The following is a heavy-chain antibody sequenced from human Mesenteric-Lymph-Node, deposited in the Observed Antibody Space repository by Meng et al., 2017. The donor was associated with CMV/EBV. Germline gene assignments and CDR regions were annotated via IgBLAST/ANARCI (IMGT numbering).Heavy chain of an antibody. Sequence: GGSLRLSCAASGFTFSSYGMHWVRQAPGKGLEWVAFIRYDGSNKYYADSVKGRFTISRDNSENTLYLQMHSLRAEDTAVYYCATEVWTEQWLESIYHYYGMDVWGQGTTVTVSS. CDR3: ATEVWTEQWLESIYHYYGMDV. J-gene: IGHJ6*02. D-gene: IGHD6-19*01. CDR2: IRYDGSNK. CDR1: GFTFSSYG. V-gene: IGHV3-30*02.